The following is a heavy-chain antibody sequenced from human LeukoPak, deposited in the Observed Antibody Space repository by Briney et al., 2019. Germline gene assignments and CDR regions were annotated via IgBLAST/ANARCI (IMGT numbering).Heavy chain of an antibody. Sequence: GRCLTPSCAAAAFTPSRYEMNWVRQAPGKGREWVSYISSSGSNIYYADSVKGRFTISRDNAKNSLYLQMNSLRAEDTAVYYCARGFGELLWPNYYYYGMDVWGKGTTVTVSS. V-gene: IGHV3-48*03. CDR1: AFTPSRYE. J-gene: IGHJ6*04. D-gene: IGHD3-10*01. CDR2: ISSSGSNI. CDR3: ARGFGELLWPNYYYYGMDV.